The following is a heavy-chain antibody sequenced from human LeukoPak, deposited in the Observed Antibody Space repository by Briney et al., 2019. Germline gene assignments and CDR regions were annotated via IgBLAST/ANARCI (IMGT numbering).Heavy chain of an antibody. CDR2: IYYSWDT. Sequence: SETLSLTCTVSGGYITSSSYYWGWIRQPPGTGLEWSGSIYYSWDTYYNPSLKSRVTISFETSKNPVALKLISVPAADTAVYYCATTSYYYDSPDYWGQGTLVTVSS. V-gene: IGHV4-39*01. CDR3: ATTSYYYDSPDY. D-gene: IGHD3-22*01. CDR1: GGYITSSSYY. J-gene: IGHJ4*02.